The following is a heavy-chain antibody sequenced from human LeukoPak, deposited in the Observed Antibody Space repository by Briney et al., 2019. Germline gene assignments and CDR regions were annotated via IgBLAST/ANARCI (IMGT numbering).Heavy chain of an antibody. Sequence: SETLSLTCTVSGGSISNSNDYWAWIRQPPGKGLEWIGSINHSGNIFQNQSLASRVTISVDTSKIQFSLNLNSVTAADTAVYYCARQESCTNGVCYVGWFDPWGQGTLVTVSS. CDR1: GGSISNSNDY. CDR2: INHSGNI. CDR3: ARQESCTNGVCYVGWFDP. V-gene: IGHV4-39*01. D-gene: IGHD2-8*01. J-gene: IGHJ5*02.